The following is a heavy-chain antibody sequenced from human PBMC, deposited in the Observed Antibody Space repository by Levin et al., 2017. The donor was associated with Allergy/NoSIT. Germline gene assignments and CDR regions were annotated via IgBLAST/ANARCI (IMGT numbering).Heavy chain of an antibody. V-gene: IGHV1-69*13. CDR3: ARQASCLFCPYGMDV. J-gene: IGHJ6*02. Sequence: SVKVSCKASGGTFSSYAISWVRQAPGQGLEWMGGIIPIFGTANYAQKFQGRVTITADESTSTAYMELSSLRSEDTAVYYCARQASCLFCPYGMDVWGQGTTVTVSS. CDR1: GGTFSSYA. CDR2: IIPIFGTA. D-gene: IGHD3-9*01.